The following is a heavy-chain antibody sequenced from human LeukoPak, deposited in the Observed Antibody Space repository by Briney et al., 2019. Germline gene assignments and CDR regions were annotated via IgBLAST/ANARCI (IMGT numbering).Heavy chain of an antibody. J-gene: IGHJ5*02. D-gene: IGHD3-10*01. Sequence: SETLSLTCAVYGGSFSGYYWSWIRQPPGKGLEWIGEINHSGSTNYNPSLKSRVTISVDTSKNQFSLKLSSVTAADTAVYYCARRRAVLLWFGYNWFDPWGQGTLVTVSS. CDR3: ARRRAVLLWFGYNWFDP. CDR1: GGSFSGYY. CDR2: INHSGST. V-gene: IGHV4-34*01.